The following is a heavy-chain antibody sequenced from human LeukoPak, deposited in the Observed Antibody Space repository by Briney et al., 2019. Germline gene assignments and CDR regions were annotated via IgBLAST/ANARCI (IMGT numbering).Heavy chain of an antibody. D-gene: IGHD4-17*01. CDR3: ASGLTTLTADDAFDI. CDR2: IKQDGSEK. Sequence: GGSLRLSCVASGPTLSSYWMSWVRQAPGKGPEWVATIKQDGSEKHYVDSVKGRFTISRDNAKNSLYLQMSSLRVADTAVYYCASGLTTLTADDAFDIWGQGTKVIVSS. V-gene: IGHV3-7*01. J-gene: IGHJ3*02. CDR1: GPTLSSYW.